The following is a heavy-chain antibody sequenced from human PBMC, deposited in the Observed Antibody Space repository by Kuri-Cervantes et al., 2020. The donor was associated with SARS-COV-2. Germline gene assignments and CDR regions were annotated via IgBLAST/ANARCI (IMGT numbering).Heavy chain of an antibody. CDR3: AKDSLLEVKFDY. V-gene: IGHV3-30*02. CDR1: GFTFSSYG. CDR2: IRYDGSNK. D-gene: IGHD1-1*01. J-gene: IGHJ4*02. Sequence: GESPKISCAASGFTFSSYGMHWVRQAPGKGLEWVAFIRYDGSNKYYADSVKGRFTISRDNSKNTLYLQMNSLRAEDTAVYYCAKDSLLEVKFDYWGQGTLVTVSS.